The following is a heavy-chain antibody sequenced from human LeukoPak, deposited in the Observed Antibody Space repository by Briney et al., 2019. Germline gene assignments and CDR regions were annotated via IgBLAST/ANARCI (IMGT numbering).Heavy chain of an antibody. CDR1: GGTFSSYA. V-gene: IGHV1-69*04. D-gene: IGHD2-2*01. CDR2: IIPILCRA. J-gene: IGHJ4*02. Sequence: SVKVSCKASGGTFSSYAISWGGQAPGQGREGMGRIIPILCRANYAQKSQGRVTITADKSTSTAYMELSSLRSEDTAVYYCARGYGGYAYYFDYWGQGALVTVSS. CDR3: ARGYGGYAYYFDY.